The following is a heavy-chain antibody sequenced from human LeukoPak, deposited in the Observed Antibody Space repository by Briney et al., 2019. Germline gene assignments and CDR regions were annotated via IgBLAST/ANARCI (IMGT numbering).Heavy chain of an antibody. D-gene: IGHD6-13*01. Sequence: ASVKVSCKASGGTFSSYAIMWVRQAPGQGLEWMGRIIPILGIANYAQKFQGRVTITADKSTSTAYMELSSLRSEDTAVYYCARDAIAAAGTTRYYYYGMDVWGQGTTVTVSS. V-gene: IGHV1-69*04. CDR1: GGTFSSYA. J-gene: IGHJ6*02. CDR2: IIPILGIA. CDR3: ARDAIAAAGTTRYYYYGMDV.